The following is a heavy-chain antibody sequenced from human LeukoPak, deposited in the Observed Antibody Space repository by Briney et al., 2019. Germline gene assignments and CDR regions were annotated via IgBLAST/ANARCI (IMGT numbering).Heavy chain of an antibody. CDR2: IIPIFGTA. Sequence: GASVKVSCTASGGTFSSYAISWVRQAPGQGLEWMGGIIPIFGTANYAQKFQGRVTITADESTSTAYMELSSLRSEDTAVYYCARNGNSRGGPYYFDYWGQGTLVTVSS. J-gene: IGHJ4*02. CDR3: ARNGNSRGGPYYFDY. CDR1: GGTFSSYA. D-gene: IGHD4-23*01. V-gene: IGHV1-69*13.